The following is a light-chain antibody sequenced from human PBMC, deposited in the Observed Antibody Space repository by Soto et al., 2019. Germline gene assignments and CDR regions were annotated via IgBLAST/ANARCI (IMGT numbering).Light chain of an antibody. Sequence: QSVLTQPPSASGTPGQRVTISCTGSSSNIGASYVYWYQQLPGAAPSLLIYGNNQRPSGVPARFSGSRSGTSASLAISGLRAEDEADYYCASWDDSLSGVVFGGGTKVTVL. CDR1: SSNIGASY. V-gene: IGLV1-47*02. J-gene: IGLJ2*01. CDR3: ASWDDSLSGVV. CDR2: GNN.